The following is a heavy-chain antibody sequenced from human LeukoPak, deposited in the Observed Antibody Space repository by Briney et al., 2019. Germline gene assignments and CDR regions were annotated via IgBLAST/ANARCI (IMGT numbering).Heavy chain of an antibody. CDR2: INTNTGNP. D-gene: IGHD3-3*01. J-gene: IGHJ4*02. V-gene: IGHV7-4-1*02. Sequence: GGSLRLSCAASGFTFTSYAMNWVRQAPGQGLEWMGWINTNTGNPTYAQGFTGRFVFSLDTSVSTAYLQISSLKAEDTAVYYCARSSLEWLPQPVYWGQGTLVTVSS. CDR1: GFTFTSYA. CDR3: ARSSLEWLPQPVY.